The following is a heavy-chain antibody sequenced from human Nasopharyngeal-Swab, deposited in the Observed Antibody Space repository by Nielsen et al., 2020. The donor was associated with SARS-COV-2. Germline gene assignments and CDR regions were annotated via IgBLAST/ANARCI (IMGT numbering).Heavy chain of an antibody. Sequence: SETLSLTCTVSGGSISSGSYYWSWIRQPAGKGLEWIGRIYTSGSTNYNPSLKSRVTISVDTSKNQFSLKLSSVTAADTAVYYCARVRGYYYDSSGYEAVPFDYWGQGTLVTVSS. CDR3: ARVRGYYYDSSGYEAVPFDY. CDR2: IYTSGST. CDR1: GGSISSGSYY. J-gene: IGHJ4*02. D-gene: IGHD3-22*01. V-gene: IGHV4-61*02.